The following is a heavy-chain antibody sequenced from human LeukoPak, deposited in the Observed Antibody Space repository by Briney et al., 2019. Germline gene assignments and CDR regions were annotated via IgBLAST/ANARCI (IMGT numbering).Heavy chain of an antibody. CDR2: IYYSGST. J-gene: IGHJ5*02. CDR3: ARLATRITMVRGVTRNWFDP. Sequence: PSETLSLTCTVSGGSISSYYWSWIRQPPGKGLEWIGYIYYSGSTNYNPSLKSRVTISVDTSKNQFSLKLSSVTAADTAVYYCARLATRITMVRGVTRNWFDPWGQGTLVTVSS. V-gene: IGHV4-59*08. CDR1: GGSISSYY. D-gene: IGHD3-10*01.